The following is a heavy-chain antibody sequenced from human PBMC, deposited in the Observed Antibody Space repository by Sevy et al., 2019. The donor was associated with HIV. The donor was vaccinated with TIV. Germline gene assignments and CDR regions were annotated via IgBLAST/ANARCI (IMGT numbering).Heavy chain of an antibody. Sequence: GGSLRLSCAASGFTLISYSMSWVRQAPGKGLEWVSSISSSGGSTYYAYSVKGRFTISRDNSNNILDLQMNSLRADDTAVYYCAKEDTSGFYWGQGTLVTVSS. CDR1: GFTLISYS. CDR3: AKEDTSGFY. CDR2: ISSSGGST. V-gene: IGHV3-23*01. D-gene: IGHD3-22*01. J-gene: IGHJ4*02.